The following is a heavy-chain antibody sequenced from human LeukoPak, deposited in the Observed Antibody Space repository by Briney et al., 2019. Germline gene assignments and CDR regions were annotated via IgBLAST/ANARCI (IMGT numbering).Heavy chain of an antibody. V-gene: IGHV4-30-4*02. J-gene: IGHJ6*02. D-gene: IGHD3-3*01. Sequence: PSETLSLTCTVSGGSISSGDYYWSWIRQPPGKGLEWIGYIYYSGSTYYNPSLKSRVTISVDTSKNQFSLKLSSVTAADTAVYYCARALYYDFWSGYYGSYYYGMDVWGQGTTVTVSS. CDR3: ARALYYDFWSGYYGSYYYGMDV. CDR1: GGSISSGDYY. CDR2: IYYSGST.